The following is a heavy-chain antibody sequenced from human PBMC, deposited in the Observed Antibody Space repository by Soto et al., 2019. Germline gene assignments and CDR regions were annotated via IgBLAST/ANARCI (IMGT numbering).Heavy chain of an antibody. V-gene: IGHV4-31*03. CDR2: IYYSGST. D-gene: IGHD3-10*01. J-gene: IGHJ6*02. CDR3: ARFSAMVRGVISGDYYYYGMDV. Sequence: SETLSLTCTVSGGSISSGGYYWSWIRQHPGKGLEWIGYIYYSGSTYYNPSLKSRVTISVDTSKNQFSLKLSSVTAADTAVYYCARFSAMVRGVISGDYYYYGMDVWGQGTTVTVSS. CDR1: GGSISSGGYY.